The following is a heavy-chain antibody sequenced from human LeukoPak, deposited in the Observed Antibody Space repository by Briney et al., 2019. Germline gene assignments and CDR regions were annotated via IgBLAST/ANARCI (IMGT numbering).Heavy chain of an antibody. J-gene: IGHJ4*02. CDR2: IKHSGST. CDR3: ASCSGGSCYTLDY. V-gene: IGHV4-34*01. CDR1: GGSFSGYY. D-gene: IGHD2-15*01. Sequence: TASETLSLTCAVYGGSFSGYYWSWIRQPPGQGLEWIGEIKHSGSTNYSPSLKSRVTISVDTSKNQFSLKRSSVTAADTALYYCASCSGGSCYTLDYWGQGTLVTVSS.